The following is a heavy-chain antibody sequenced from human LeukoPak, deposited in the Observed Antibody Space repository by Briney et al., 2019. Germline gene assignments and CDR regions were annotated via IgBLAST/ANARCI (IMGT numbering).Heavy chain of an antibody. CDR1: GFTFSDHY. Sequence: GGSLRLSCAASGFTFSDHYMDWVRQAPGKGLEWVGRTRNKANSYTTEYAASVRGRFTISGDDSKNSLYLQMNSLKTEDTAVYYCTRVPSQARGFDLWGQGTLVTVSS. J-gene: IGHJ4*02. CDR3: TRVPSQARGFDL. V-gene: IGHV3-72*01. CDR2: TRNKANSYTT.